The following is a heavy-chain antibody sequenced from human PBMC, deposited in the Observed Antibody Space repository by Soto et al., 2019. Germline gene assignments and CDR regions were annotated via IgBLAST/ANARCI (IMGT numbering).Heavy chain of an antibody. J-gene: IGHJ6*02. CDR2: ISAYNGNT. V-gene: IGHV1-18*04. CDR3: ARFTITIFGVAPPVNYYYGMDV. CDR1: GYTFTSYG. Sequence: ASVKVSCKASGYTFTSYGISWVRQAPGQGLEWMGWISAYNGNTNYAQKLQGRVTMTTDTSTSTAYMEPRSLRSDDTAVYYCARFTITIFGVAPPVNYYYGMDVWGQGTTVTAP. D-gene: IGHD3-3*01.